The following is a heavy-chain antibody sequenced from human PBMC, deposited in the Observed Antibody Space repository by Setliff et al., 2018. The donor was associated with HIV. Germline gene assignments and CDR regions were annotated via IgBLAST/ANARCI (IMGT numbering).Heavy chain of an antibody. CDR3: ARESQQYYDILTGFNYYYGMDV. Sequence: SETLSLTCTVSGGSISGYYWSWVRQPPGKGLEWIGYIYYSGSTNYNPSLRSRVTISVDTSKNQVSLRLTSVTSADTALYYCARESQQYYDILTGFNYYYGMDVWGRGITVTVSS. D-gene: IGHD3-9*01. CDR2: IYYSGST. V-gene: IGHV4-59*01. J-gene: IGHJ6*02. CDR1: GGSISGYY.